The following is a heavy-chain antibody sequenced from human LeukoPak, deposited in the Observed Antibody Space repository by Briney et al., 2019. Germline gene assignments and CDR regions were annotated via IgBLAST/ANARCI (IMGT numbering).Heavy chain of an antibody. CDR2: ISGSGTST. J-gene: IGHJ4*02. Sequence: GGSLRLSCAASRFTFNDYGMSWVRQTPGKGLEWVSSISGSGTSTYYADSVKGRFTISRDNSKNTLFLQMDSLTAEDTAAYYSAKGNRVGYGSGSLSSQFDSWGQGTLVTVSS. CDR1: RFTFNDYG. D-gene: IGHD3-10*01. V-gene: IGHV3-23*01. CDR3: AKGNRVGYGSGSLSSQFDS.